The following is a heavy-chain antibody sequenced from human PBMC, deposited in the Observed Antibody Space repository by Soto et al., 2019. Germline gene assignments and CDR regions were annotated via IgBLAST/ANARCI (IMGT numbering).Heavy chain of an antibody. CDR3: ARDHTLNMYYYDSSGYHNWFDL. Sequence: PSETLSLTCTVSGGSISSYYWSWIRQPPGKGLEWIGYIYYSGSTNYNPSLKSRVTISVDTSKNQFSLKLSSVTAADTAVYYCARDHTLNMYYYDSSGYHNWFDLWGQGTLVTLSS. V-gene: IGHV4-59*01. J-gene: IGHJ5*02. CDR1: GGSISSYY. CDR2: IYYSGST. D-gene: IGHD3-22*01.